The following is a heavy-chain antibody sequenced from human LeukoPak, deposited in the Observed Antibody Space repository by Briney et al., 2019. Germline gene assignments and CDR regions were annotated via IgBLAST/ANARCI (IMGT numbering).Heavy chain of an antibody. J-gene: IGHJ4*02. V-gene: IGHV3-53*01. CDR2: IYSGGST. D-gene: IGHD3-3*01. Sequence: PGGSLRLSCAASGFTFSSYSMNWVRQAPGKGLEWVSVIYSGGSTYYADSVKGRFTISRDNSKNTLYLQMNSLRAEDTAVYYCARGRQALEWLLFYYWGQGTLVTVSS. CDR3: ARGRQALEWLLFYY. CDR1: GFTFSSYS.